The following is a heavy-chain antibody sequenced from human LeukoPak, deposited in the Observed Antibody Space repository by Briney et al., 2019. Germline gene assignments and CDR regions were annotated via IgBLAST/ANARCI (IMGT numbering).Heavy chain of an antibody. J-gene: IGHJ6*03. D-gene: IGHD2-15*01. CDR3: ARENCSGGSCQYYYYYYMDV. V-gene: IGHV1-69*01. CDR2: IIPIFGTA. CDR1: GGTFSSYA. Sequence: SVTVSCKASGGTFSSYAISWVRQAPGQGLEWMGGIIPIFGTANYAQKFQGRVTITADESTSTAYMELSSLRSEDTAVYYCARENCSGGSCQYYYYYYMDVWGKGTTVTVSS.